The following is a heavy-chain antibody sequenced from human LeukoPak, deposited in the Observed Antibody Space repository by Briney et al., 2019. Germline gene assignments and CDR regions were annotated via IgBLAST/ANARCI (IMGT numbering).Heavy chain of an antibody. CDR1: GYTFTSYY. J-gene: IGHJ4*02. V-gene: IGHV1-46*01. Sequence: ASVKVSCKASGYTFTSYYMHWVRQAPGQGLEWMGIINPSGGSTSYAQKFQGRVTMTRDTSTSTVYMELSSLRSEDTAVYYCARDSGFAITMVRGVNYWGQGTLVTVSS. CDR3: ARDSGFAITMVRGVNY. D-gene: IGHD3-10*01. CDR2: INPSGGST.